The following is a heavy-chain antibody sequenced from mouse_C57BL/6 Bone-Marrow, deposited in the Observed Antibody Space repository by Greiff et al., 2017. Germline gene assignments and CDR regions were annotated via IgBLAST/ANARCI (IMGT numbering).Heavy chain of an antibody. CDR1: GFNIKDDY. J-gene: IGHJ4*01. V-gene: IGHV14-4*01. D-gene: IGHD2-3*01. Sequence: EVKLVESGAELVRPGASVKLSCTASGFNIKDDYMHWVKQRPEQGLEWIGWIDPENGDTEYASKFQGKATITADTSSNTAYLQLSSLTSEDTAVYYCIRWLPPYAMDYWGQGTSVTVSS. CDR3: IRWLPPYAMDY. CDR2: IDPENGDT.